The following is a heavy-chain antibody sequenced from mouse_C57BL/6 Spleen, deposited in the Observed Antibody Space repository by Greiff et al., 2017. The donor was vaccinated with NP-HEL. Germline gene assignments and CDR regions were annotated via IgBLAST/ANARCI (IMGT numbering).Heavy chain of an antibody. V-gene: IGHV2-5*01. D-gene: IGHD1-1*01. Sequence: QVQLQQSGPGLVQPSQSLSITCTVSGFSLTSYGVHWVRQSPGKGLEWLGVIWRGGSTDYNAAFMSRLSITKDNSKSQVFFKMNSLQADDTAIYYCAKMGYGSSYEDYYAMDYWGQGTSVTVSS. CDR2: IWRGGST. CDR3: AKMGYGSSYEDYYAMDY. J-gene: IGHJ4*01. CDR1: GFSLTSYG.